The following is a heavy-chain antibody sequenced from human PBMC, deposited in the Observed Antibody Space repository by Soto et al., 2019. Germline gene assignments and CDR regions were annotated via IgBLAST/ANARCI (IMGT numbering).Heavy chain of an antibody. CDR1: GGSISGYY. CDR3: TRDGDGRMTTNPYYYYGMDV. D-gene: IGHD2-21*02. CDR2: VYYSGGA. V-gene: IGHV4-59*01. J-gene: IGHJ6*02. Sequence: SETLSLTCTVSGGSISGYYWSWIRQPPGKGLEWIGNVYYSGGAKYNPSVKRRVSRSVDTSKNQFSLNLSSVTAADTAVYYCTRDGDGRMTTNPYYYYGMDVWGPGITVTVSS.